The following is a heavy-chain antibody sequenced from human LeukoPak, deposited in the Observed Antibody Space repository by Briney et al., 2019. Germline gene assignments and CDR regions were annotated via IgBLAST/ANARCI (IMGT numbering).Heavy chain of an antibody. J-gene: IGHJ3*02. CDR1: GYSFTSYC. D-gene: IGHD3-22*01. CDR3: AGPYDSSGFNAFDI. Sequence: GESLKISCKGSGYSFTSYCIGWVRQMPGKGLEWMGIIYPGDSDTRYSPSFQGQVTISADKSISTAYLQWSSLKDSDTAMYYCAGPYDSSGFNAFDIWGQGTMVTVSS. V-gene: IGHV5-51*01. CDR2: IYPGDSDT.